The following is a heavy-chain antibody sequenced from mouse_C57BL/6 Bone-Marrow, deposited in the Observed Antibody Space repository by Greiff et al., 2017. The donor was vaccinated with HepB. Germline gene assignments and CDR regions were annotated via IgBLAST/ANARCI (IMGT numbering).Heavy chain of an antibody. D-gene: IGHD1-1*01. Sequence: QVQLKQSGAELVKPGASVKLSCKASGYTFTEYTIHWVKQRSGQGLEWIGWFYPGSGSIKYNEKFKDKATLTADKSSSTVYMELSRLTSEDSAVYFGARHEDRGPGGSSYAFAYWGQGTLVTVSA. CDR1: GYTFTEYT. CDR2: FYPGSGSI. J-gene: IGHJ3*01. V-gene: IGHV1-62-2*01. CDR3: ARHEDRGPGGSSYAFAY.